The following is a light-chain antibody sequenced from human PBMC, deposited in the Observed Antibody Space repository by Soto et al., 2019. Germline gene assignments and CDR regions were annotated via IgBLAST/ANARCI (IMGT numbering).Light chain of an antibody. V-gene: IGKV3-20*01. J-gene: IGKJ1*01. CDR2: AAS. CDR3: QHYYTSYTT. Sequence: EIVLTQSPGTLSLSPGERATLSCRASQSVGTSYLAWYQQKPGQAPRLLIYAASSRATGIPDRFTGSGSGTDFALTISRLAPEDFAVYYCQHYYTSYTTFGQGTKVDIK. CDR1: QSVGTSY.